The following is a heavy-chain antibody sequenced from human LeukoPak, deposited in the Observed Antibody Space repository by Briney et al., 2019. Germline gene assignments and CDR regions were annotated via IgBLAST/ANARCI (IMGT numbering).Heavy chain of an antibody. CDR1: GYSISSGYY. V-gene: IGHV4-38-2*02. CDR3: ARDNRYCGGDCYSSFAY. Sequence: SETLSLTCTVSGYSISSGYYWGWIRQPPGKGLEWIGSIYHSGSTYYNPSLKSRVTISVDTSKNQFSLKLSSVTAADTAVYYCARDNRYCGGDCYSSFAYWGQGTLVTVSS. J-gene: IGHJ4*02. CDR2: IYHSGST. D-gene: IGHD2-21*02.